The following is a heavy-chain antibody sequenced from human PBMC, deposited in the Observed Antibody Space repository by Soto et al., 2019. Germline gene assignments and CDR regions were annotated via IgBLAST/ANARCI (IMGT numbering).Heavy chain of an antibody. CDR1: SGSITSTVW. J-gene: IGHJ5*02. V-gene: IGHV4-4*02. D-gene: IGHD5-18*01. CDR3: ESQTYSYSRHH. CDR2: TSHDGMT. Sequence: QVQLQESGPGLVKPSGTLSLTCAVSSGSITSTVWWSWVRQPPGKGLEWIGETSHDGMTNYNPALKSLVTISVERSRNQFSLKLSYVTAADTAVYYCESQTYSYSRHHWGQGTLVTVSS.